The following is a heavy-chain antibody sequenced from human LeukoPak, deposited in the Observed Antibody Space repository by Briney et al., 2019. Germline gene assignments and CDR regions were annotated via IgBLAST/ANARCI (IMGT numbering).Heavy chain of an antibody. CDR3: AKAPFTNWSGWFDP. D-gene: IGHD7-27*01. J-gene: IGHJ5*02. CDR1: GYTISEVS. V-gene: IGHV1-24*01. Sequence: ASVRVSCKVSGYTISEVSIHWVRQAPGKGLKWMGGLDPEDDKRFYAQKFQGRVTMTEDTSTDTAYMELSSLRSDDTAVYYCAKAPFTNWSGWFDPWGQGTLVTVSS. CDR2: LDPEDDKR.